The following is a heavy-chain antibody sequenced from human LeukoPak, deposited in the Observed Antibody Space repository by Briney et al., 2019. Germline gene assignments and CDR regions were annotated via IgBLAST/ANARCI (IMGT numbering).Heavy chain of an antibody. V-gene: IGHV4-59*01. Sequence: PSETLSLTCTVSGGSISSYYWSWIRQPPGKGLEWIGYIYYSGSTNYNPSLKSRVTISVDTSKNQFSLKLSSVTAADTAVYYCARDLRQQLAPAFDYWGQGTLVTVSS. CDR3: ARDLRQQLAPAFDY. J-gene: IGHJ4*02. D-gene: IGHD6-13*01. CDR2: IYYSGST. CDR1: GGSISSYY.